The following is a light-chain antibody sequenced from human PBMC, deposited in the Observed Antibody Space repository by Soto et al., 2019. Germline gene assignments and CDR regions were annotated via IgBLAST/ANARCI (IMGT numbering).Light chain of an antibody. Sequence: SGLSPPASGSWSPGHSITISCTGTSSDVGGYYYVSWYQQHPGKAPKLMIYEVTNRPSGVSNRFSGSKSGNTASLTISGLQAEEEADYYCSSYTTSNNYVFGTGTKVTVL. CDR2: EVT. CDR3: SSYTTSNNYV. CDR1: SSDVGGYYY. J-gene: IGLJ1*01. V-gene: IGLV2-14*01.